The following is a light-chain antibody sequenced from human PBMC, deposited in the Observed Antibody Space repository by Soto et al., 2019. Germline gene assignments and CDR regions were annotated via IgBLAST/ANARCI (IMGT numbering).Light chain of an antibody. CDR1: QSVSSGH. J-gene: IGKJ1*01. CDR2: DAS. CDR3: QQYGTSPRT. V-gene: IGKV3-20*01. Sequence: EIVLTQSPGTLSLSPGERATLSCRASQSVSSGHLAWYQQKAGQAPRLLIYDASSRATGIPDRFSGSGSGTDFTLTIVRLEPEDFAVYYCQQYGTSPRTFGQGTKVDIK.